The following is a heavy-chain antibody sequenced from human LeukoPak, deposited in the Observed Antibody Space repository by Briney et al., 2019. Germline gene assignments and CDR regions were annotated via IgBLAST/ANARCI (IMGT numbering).Heavy chain of an antibody. J-gene: IGHJ4*02. D-gene: IGHD2-2*01. CDR1: GYTFTSYD. V-gene: IGHV1-8*01. Sequence: GASVKVSCKASGYTFTSYDINWVRQATGQGLEWMGWMNPNSGDTGYVQKFQGRVTMTRDTSLNAAYMELSSLTSEDTPVYYCARSSSRYCVSTSCYYYWGQGTLVTVSS. CDR3: ARSSSRYCVSTSCYYY. CDR2: MNPNSGDT.